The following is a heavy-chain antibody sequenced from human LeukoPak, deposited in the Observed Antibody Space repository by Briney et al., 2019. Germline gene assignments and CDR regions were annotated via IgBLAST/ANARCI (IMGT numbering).Heavy chain of an antibody. CDR3: ARRVYGDYDPLYYFDY. D-gene: IGHD4-17*01. J-gene: IGHJ4*02. CDR1: GYRFTSYW. V-gene: IGHV5-51*01. CDR2: IYPGDSDT. Sequence: GESLKISCKGSGYRFTSYWIGWVRQMPGKGLEWMGIIYPGDSDTRYSPSFQGQVTISADKSISTTYLQWTSLKASDTAMYYCARRVYGDYDPLYYFDYWGQGTLVTVSS.